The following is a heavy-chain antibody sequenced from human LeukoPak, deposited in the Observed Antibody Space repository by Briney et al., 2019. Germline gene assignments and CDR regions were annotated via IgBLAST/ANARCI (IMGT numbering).Heavy chain of an antibody. CDR2: LVVGSGNT. Sequence: SVKVSCKASGSTFTSSAVQWVRQARGQRLEWIGWLVVGSGNTNYAQKFQERVTITRDMSTSTAYMELSSLRSEDTAVYYCARQYVNYDFWSGYLRTPIDYWGQGTLVTVSS. CDR1: GSTFTSSA. CDR3: ARQYVNYDFWSGYLRTPIDY. V-gene: IGHV1-58*01. D-gene: IGHD3-3*01. J-gene: IGHJ4*02.